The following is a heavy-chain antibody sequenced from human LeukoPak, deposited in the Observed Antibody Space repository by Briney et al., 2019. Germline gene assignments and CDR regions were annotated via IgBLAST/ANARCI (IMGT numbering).Heavy chain of an antibody. J-gene: IGHJ4*02. CDR3: AVRGLGDSDY. CDR2: ISYDGSNK. Sequence: GGSLRLSCAASGFTFSSYGMHWVRQAPGKGLEWVAVISYDGSNKYYADSVKGRFTISRDNSKNTLYLQMNSLRAEDTAVYYCAVRGLGDSDYWGQGTLVTVSS. V-gene: IGHV3-30*03. D-gene: IGHD3-10*01. CDR1: GFTFSSYG.